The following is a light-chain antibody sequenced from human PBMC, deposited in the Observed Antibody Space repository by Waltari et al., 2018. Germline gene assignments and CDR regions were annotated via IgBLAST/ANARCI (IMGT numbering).Light chain of an antibody. CDR1: RSHLCSSQH. Sequence: QSALTQPPSAPGSPGQSVTIPSTGTRSHLCSSQHVAWYQQHPPKAPKLMIYEFNKRPSGVPDRFSGSKSGNTASLTVSGLQADDEADYYCSSYAGSSNLIFGGGTKLTVL. CDR3: SSYAGSSNLI. CDR2: EFN. V-gene: IGLV2-8*01. J-gene: IGLJ2*01.